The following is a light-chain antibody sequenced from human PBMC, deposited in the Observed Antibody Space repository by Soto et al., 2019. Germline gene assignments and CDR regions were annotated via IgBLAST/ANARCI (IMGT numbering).Light chain of an antibody. CDR2: AAS. J-gene: IGKJ1*01. CDR3: LQDYNYPWP. Sequence: QSTQSAPTMPASAGDRVTIPCRASQDISRWLAWYQQKPGKAPELLIYAASSLQSGVPSRFSGSGSGTDFNLTISSLQPEDFATYYCLQDYNYPWPCGQGTNVDIK. CDR1: QDISRW. V-gene: IGKV1-6*01.